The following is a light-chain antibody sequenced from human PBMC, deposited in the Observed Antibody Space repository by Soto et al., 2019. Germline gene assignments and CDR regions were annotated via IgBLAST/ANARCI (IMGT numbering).Light chain of an antibody. CDR2: AAS. J-gene: IGKJ1*01. CDR3: QQAKSFPRT. CDR1: QGIDSW. V-gene: IGKV1-12*01. Sequence: DIQLTQSPSSVSASVGDRVTITCRASQGIDSWLAWYQQKPGKAPKFLIYAASSLQSGVPSRFSGLGSVTDFTLTISSLQPEDSATYYCQQAKSFPRTFGQGTKVEIK.